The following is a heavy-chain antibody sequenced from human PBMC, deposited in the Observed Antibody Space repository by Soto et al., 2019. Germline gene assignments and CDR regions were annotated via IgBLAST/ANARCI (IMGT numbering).Heavy chain of an antibody. CDR1: GFTFSSYA. V-gene: IGHV3-64D*06. J-gene: IGHJ6*02. Sequence: EVQLVESGGGLVQPGGSLRLSCSASGFTFSSYAMHWVRQAPGKGLEYVSAISSNGGSTYYADSVKGRFTISRDNSKNTLYLQMSSLRAEDTAVYYCVNSVVGIAARLGLGDYGMDVWGQGTTVTVSS. D-gene: IGHD6-6*01. CDR3: VNSVVGIAARLGLGDYGMDV. CDR2: ISSNGGST.